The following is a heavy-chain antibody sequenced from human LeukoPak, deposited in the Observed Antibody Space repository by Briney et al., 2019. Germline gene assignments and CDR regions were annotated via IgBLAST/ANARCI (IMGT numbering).Heavy chain of an antibody. V-gene: IGHV1-69*13. J-gene: IGHJ6*03. CDR1: GGTFSSYA. D-gene: IGHD4-11*01. CDR2: IIPIFGTA. CDR3: ARGVTSSIYYYYYMDV. Sequence: SVKVSCKASGGTFSSYAISWVRQAPGQGLEWMGGIIPIFGTANYAQKFQGRVTITADESTSTAYMELSSLRSEDTAVYYCARGVTSSIYYYYYMDVWGKGTTVTVSS.